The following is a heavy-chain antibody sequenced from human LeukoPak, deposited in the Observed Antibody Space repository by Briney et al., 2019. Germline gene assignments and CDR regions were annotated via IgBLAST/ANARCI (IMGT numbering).Heavy chain of an antibody. CDR2: ISDRDHNT. J-gene: IGHJ4*02. D-gene: IGHD5/OR15-5a*01. Sequence: GGSLRLSCAASGFTFSSYAMTWVRQAPGKGLEWVSSISDRDHNTYCADSVKGRFTISRDNSKNTLYLQMNSLRAEDTAVYYCAKGGLSRAGLDFWGQGTLVTVSS. CDR1: GFTFSSYA. V-gene: IGHV3-23*01. CDR3: AKGGLSRAGLDF.